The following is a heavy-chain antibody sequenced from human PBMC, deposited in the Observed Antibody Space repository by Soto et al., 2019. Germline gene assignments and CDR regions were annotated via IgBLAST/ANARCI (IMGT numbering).Heavy chain of an antibody. D-gene: IGHD3-3*01. Sequence: SSETLSLTCTVSGGSISTTSYYWGWIRQPPGKGLEWIGSIYYGGSAYYNPSLKSRVTLSVDTSKQQFSLKLRSVTAADTAVYYCARPLKYFDSWSEIDPWGQGILVTVSS. CDR1: GGSISTTSYY. CDR2: IYYGGSA. CDR3: ARPLKYFDSWSEIDP. J-gene: IGHJ5*02. V-gene: IGHV4-39*01.